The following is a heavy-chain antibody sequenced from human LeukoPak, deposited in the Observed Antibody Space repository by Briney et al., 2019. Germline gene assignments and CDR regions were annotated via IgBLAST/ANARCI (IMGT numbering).Heavy chain of an antibody. V-gene: IGHV3-53*01. Sequence: PGGSLRLSCAASGFTVSSNYMIWVPQAPGKGLEGVSVIYSGGSTYYADSVKGRFTISRDNSKNTLYLQMNSLRAEDTAVYYCARDFRDYYGSGIVWGQGTTVTVSS. D-gene: IGHD3-10*01. J-gene: IGHJ6*02. CDR1: GFTVSSNY. CDR2: IYSGGST. CDR3: ARDFRDYYGSGIV.